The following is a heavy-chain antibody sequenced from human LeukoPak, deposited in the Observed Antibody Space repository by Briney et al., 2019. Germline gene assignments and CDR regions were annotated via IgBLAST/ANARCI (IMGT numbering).Heavy chain of an antibody. J-gene: IGHJ4*02. Sequence: GGSLRLSCAASGFTFSSYAMHWVRQAPGKGLVWVAVISYDGSNKYYADSVKGRFAVSRENSKNTLYLQMNSLRAEDTAVYYCARDSAPYSSRWFCFFDNWGQGTLVTVSS. CDR1: GFTFSSYA. CDR3: ARDSAPYSSRWFCFFDN. D-gene: IGHD6-13*01. CDR2: ISYDGSNK. V-gene: IGHV3-30*09.